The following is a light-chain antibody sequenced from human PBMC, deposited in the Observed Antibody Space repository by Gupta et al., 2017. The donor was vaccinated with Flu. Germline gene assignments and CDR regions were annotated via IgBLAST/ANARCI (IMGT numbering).Light chain of an antibody. CDR1: NIGSKS. CDR2: DDS. CDR3: QVWDSSARV. J-gene: IGLJ2*01. Sequence: APGKTATITCGGDNIGSKSVHWYQQNPGQAPVLVVYDDSDRPSGIPERFSGSNSGNTATLTVRRVEAGDEAYYYCQVWDSSARVFGGGTKLTVL. V-gene: IGLV3-21*03.